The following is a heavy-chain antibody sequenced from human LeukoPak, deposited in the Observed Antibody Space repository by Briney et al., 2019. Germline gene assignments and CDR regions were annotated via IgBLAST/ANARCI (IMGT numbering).Heavy chain of an antibody. V-gene: IGHV6-1*01. J-gene: IGHJ6*02. D-gene: IGHD2-21*01. Sequence: SQALSLTCAISGDSVSSNSAAWNWIRESPSRGLEWLGRTYYRSKWYNGYAVSVKSRITINPDTSKNQFSLQLNSLTHEDTAVYYCARNVASNYYYFYGMDVWGQGTTVTVSS. CDR3: ARNVASNYYYFYGMDV. CDR1: GDSVSSNSAA. CDR2: TYYRSKWYN.